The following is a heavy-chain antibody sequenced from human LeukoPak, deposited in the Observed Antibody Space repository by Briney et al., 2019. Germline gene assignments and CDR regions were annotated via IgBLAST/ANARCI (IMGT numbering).Heavy chain of an antibody. CDR2: INHNGNVS. J-gene: IGHJ4*02. Sequence: GGSLRLSCAASGFTFSSYWMNWARQAPGKGLEWVASINHNGNVSYYVDSVKGRFTISRDNAKNSLYLQMNSLRAEDTAVYYCARDLYGDYPWDYWGQGTLVTVSS. CDR3: ARDLYGDYPWDY. V-gene: IGHV3-7*01. CDR1: GFTFSSYW. D-gene: IGHD4-17*01.